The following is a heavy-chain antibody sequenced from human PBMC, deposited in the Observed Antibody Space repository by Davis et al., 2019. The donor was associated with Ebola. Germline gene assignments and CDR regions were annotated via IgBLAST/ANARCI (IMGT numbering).Heavy chain of an antibody. D-gene: IGHD1-7*01. J-gene: IGHJ4*02. Sequence: ASVKVSCKSSGYSFTDYYIHWVRQAPGQGLEWMGIINTSGGTTSYAQKFQDRVTMTRDTSTSTVYMELRSLTSEDTAVYYCARRGGGGTRDYWGQGTLVTVSS. CDR3: ARRGGGGTRDY. CDR1: GYSFTDYY. CDR2: INTSGGTT. V-gene: IGHV1-46*01.